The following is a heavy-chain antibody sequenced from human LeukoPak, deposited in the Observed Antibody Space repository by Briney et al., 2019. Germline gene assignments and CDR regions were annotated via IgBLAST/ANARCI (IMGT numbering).Heavy chain of an antibody. J-gene: IGHJ4*02. Sequence: PSQTLSLTCTVSGGSISSGSYYWSWIRQPAGKGLEWIGRIYTSGSTNYNPSLKSRVTISVDTSKKQFSLKLSSVTAADTAVYYCAGNYYGSGSYYSEDRYWGQGTLVTVSS. D-gene: IGHD3-10*01. CDR2: IYTSGST. CDR3: AGNYYGSGSYYSEDRY. V-gene: IGHV4-61*02. CDR1: GGSISSGSYY.